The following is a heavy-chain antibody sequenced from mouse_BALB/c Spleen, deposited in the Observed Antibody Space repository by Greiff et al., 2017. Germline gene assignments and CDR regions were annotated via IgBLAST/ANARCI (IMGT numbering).Heavy chain of an antibody. CDR2: IWSGGST. CDR1: GFSLTSYG. Sequence: QVQLQQSGPGLVQPSQSLSITCTVSGFSLTSYGVHWVRQSPGKGLEWLGVIWSGGSTDYNAAFISRLSISKDNSKSQVFFKMNSLQADDTAIYYCARHYDYDYGDVSFAYWGQGTLVTVSA. D-gene: IGHD2-4*01. V-gene: IGHV2-4-1*01. CDR3: ARHYDYDYGDVSFAY. J-gene: IGHJ3*01.